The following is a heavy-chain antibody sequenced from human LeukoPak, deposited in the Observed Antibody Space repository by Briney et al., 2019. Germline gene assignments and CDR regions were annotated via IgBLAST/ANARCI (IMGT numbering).Heavy chain of an antibody. D-gene: IGHD2-2*01. Sequence: PGGSLRLSCAASGFTFSSYAMSWVRQAPGKGLEWVSTISGSGGSTYYADSVKGRFTISRDNSKNTLYLQMNSLRAEDTAVYYCAKDLCSSTSCYSTFDYWGQGTLVTVSS. CDR2: ISGSGGST. CDR3: AKDLCSSTSCYSTFDY. J-gene: IGHJ4*02. V-gene: IGHV3-23*01. CDR1: GFTFSSYA.